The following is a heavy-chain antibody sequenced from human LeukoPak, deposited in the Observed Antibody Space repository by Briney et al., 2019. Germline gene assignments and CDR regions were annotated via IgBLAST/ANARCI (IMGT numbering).Heavy chain of an antibody. CDR3: AKRGVVIRVFLVGFHKEAYYFDS. CDR1: VIPLSNYG. D-gene: IGHD3-10*01. Sequence: GGSLRLSCAVSVIPLSNYGMSWVRQAPGKGLEWVAGLSGSGGGTNYADSVQGRFTISRDNPKNTLYLQMNSLRAEDTAVYFCAKRGVVIRVFLVGFHKEAYYFDSWGQGALVTVSS. J-gene: IGHJ4*02. CDR2: LSGSGGGT. V-gene: IGHV3-23*01.